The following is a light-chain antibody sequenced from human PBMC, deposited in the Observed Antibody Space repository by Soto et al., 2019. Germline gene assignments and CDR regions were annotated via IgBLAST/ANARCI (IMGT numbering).Light chain of an antibody. CDR2: DGF. CDR1: QSVSSSR. CDR3: QKYGNSTIT. J-gene: IGKJ5*01. Sequence: DILLTQSPATLSLSPGDRATLSCGASQSVSSSRLAWYQQKPALAPRLLIYDGFLRATGIPDRLSGSGSGTDLTLTISRLEPEDFAVYYCQKYGNSTITFGQGTRLEIK. V-gene: IGKV3D-20*01.